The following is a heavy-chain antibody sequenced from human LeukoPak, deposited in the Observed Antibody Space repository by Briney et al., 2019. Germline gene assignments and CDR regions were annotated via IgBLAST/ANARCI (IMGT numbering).Heavy chain of an antibody. CDR3: AKEREMATRYYFDY. V-gene: IGHV3-15*01. CDR2: IKSKTDGGTT. Sequence: GGSLRLSCAASGFTFSNAWMSWVRQAPGKGLEWVGRIKSKTDGGTTDYAAPVKGRFTISRDDSKNTLYLQMNSLRAEDTAVYYCAKEREMATRYYFDYWGQGTLVTVSS. CDR1: GFTFSNAW. D-gene: IGHD5-24*01. J-gene: IGHJ4*02.